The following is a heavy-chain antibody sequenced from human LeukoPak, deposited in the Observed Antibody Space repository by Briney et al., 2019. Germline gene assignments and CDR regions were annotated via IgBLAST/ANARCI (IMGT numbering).Heavy chain of an antibody. CDR3: ARLTGYSSENWFDP. CDR1: GGSLSSYQ. V-gene: IGHV4-59*01. D-gene: IGHD3-9*01. Sequence: SETLSLTCTVSGGSLSSYQWSWIRQPPGKGPEWIGYIYYSGSTNYNPSLRSRVTISVHTSKNQFSLKLSSVTAADTAVYYCARLTGYSSENWFDPWGQGTLVTVSS. J-gene: IGHJ5*02. CDR2: IYYSGST.